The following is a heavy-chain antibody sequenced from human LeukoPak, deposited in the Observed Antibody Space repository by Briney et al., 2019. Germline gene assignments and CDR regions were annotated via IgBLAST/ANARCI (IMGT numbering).Heavy chain of an antibody. Sequence: PSETLSLICTVSGGSISSYYWSWIRQPPGKGLEWIGYIYYSGSTNYNPSLKSRVTISVDTSKNQFSLKLSSVTAADTAVYYCARDAHYDSSGGIWGQGAMVTVSS. CDR1: GGSISSYY. J-gene: IGHJ3*02. CDR2: IYYSGST. V-gene: IGHV4-59*01. D-gene: IGHD3-22*01. CDR3: ARDAHYDSSGGI.